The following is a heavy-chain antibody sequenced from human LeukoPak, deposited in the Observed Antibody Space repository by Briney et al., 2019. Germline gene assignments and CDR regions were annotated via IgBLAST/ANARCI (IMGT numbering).Heavy chain of an antibody. J-gene: IGHJ4*02. CDR1: GFTFSSYA. V-gene: IGHV3-30*01. D-gene: IGHD3-10*01. CDR2: ISYDGGNT. CDR3: ARDSTYYYGSGSSGPHYFDY. Sequence: GGSLRLSCAASGFTFSSYAMHWVRQAPGKGLKWVAVISYDGGNTYYADSVKGRFTISRDNSKNTLYLQLNSLRAEDTAVYYCARDSTYYYGSGSSGPHYFDYWGQGTLVTVSS.